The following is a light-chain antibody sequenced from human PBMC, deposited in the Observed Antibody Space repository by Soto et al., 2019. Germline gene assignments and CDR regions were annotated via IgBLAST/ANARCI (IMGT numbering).Light chain of an antibody. Sequence: QSALTQPTSVSGSPGQSITISCTGTSSDIGGYNYVSWYHQHPGKAPKLMIYDVSHRPSGISNRFSGSKSGNTASLTISGLQAEDEADYYCSSSTSSTTHVVFGGGTKLTVL. CDR1: SSDIGGYNY. CDR3: SSSTSSTTHVV. V-gene: IGLV2-14*01. CDR2: DVS. J-gene: IGLJ2*01.